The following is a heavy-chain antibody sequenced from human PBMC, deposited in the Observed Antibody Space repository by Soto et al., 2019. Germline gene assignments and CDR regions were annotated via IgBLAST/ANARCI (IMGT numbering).Heavy chain of an antibody. V-gene: IGHV4-34*01. D-gene: IGHD2-2*01. CDR1: GGSFSGYY. CDR2: INHSGST. CDR3: ARGGGGDIVVVPAATSSFDY. J-gene: IGHJ4*02. Sequence: QVQLQQWGAGLLKPSETLSLTCAVYGGSFSGYYWSWIRQPPGKGLEWIGEINHSGSTNYNPSLKSRVTISLDTSKNQFSLKLSSVTAADTAVYYCARGGGGDIVVVPAATSSFDYWGQGTLVTVSS.